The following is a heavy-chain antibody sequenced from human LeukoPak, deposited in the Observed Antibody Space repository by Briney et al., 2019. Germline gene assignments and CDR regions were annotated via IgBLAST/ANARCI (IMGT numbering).Heavy chain of an antibody. J-gene: IGHJ6*02. D-gene: IGHD6-19*01. CDR2: IKQDGTEK. CDR3: AREDFSAIAVAGMDYYYGMDV. CDR1: GFTFSTYW. Sequence: GGSLRLSCAASGFTFSTYWMSWVRQAPGKGLEWVANIKQDGTEKYYVDSVKGRFTISRDNAKKSLYLQMNSLRAEDTAVYYCAREDFSAIAVAGMDYYYGMDVWGQGTTVTVSS. V-gene: IGHV3-7*01.